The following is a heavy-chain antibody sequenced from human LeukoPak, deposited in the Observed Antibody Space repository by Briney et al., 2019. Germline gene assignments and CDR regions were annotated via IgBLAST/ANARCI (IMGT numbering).Heavy chain of an antibody. J-gene: IGHJ3*02. V-gene: IGHV3-9*03. Sequence: SLRLSCAASGFTFDDYAMHWVRQAPGKGLEWVSGISWNSGSIGYAGSVKGRFTISRDNAKNSLYLQMNSLRAEDMALYYCAKEARKTFDIWGQGTMVTVSS. CDR1: GFTFDDYA. CDR2: ISWNSGSI. CDR3: AKEARKTFDI.